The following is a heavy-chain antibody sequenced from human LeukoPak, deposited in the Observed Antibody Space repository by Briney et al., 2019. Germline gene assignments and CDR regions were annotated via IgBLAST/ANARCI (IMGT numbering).Heavy chain of an antibody. CDR1: GGSISSGDYY. Sequence: SETLSLTCTVSGGSISSGDYYWSWIRQPPGKGLEWIGYIYYSGSTYYNPSLKSRVTISVDTSKNQFSLKLSSVTAADTAVYYCASVTTYDYVWGSVYYFDYWGQGTLVTVSS. CDR3: ASVTTYDYVWGSVYYFDY. V-gene: IGHV4-30-4*01. CDR2: IYYSGST. J-gene: IGHJ4*02. D-gene: IGHD3-16*01.